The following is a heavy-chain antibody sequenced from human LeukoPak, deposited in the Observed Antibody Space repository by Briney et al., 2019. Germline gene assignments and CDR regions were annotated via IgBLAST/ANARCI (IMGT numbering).Heavy chain of an antibody. V-gene: IGHV3-11*01. CDR1: GFTFSDYN. CDR2: ISRSGSTK. Sequence: GGSLRLSCAASGFTFSDYNMRWIRQAPGKGLEWVSSISRSGSTKYYAYSVKGRFTISRDNPKNSLFLQMKRVRAEDTAVYYCARVLRYCSGGNCYSGGLGYMDVWGKGTTVTISS. D-gene: IGHD2-15*01. J-gene: IGHJ6*03. CDR3: ARVLRYCSGGNCYSGGLGYMDV.